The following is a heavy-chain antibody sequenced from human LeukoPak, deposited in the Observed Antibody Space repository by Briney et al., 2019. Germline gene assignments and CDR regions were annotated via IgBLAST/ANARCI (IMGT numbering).Heavy chain of an antibody. D-gene: IGHD3-22*01. J-gene: IGHJ3*01. CDR1: GFTFSNYW. CDR2: IKPDESEK. Sequence: PGGSLRLSCAGSGFTFSNYWMTWVSQAPGKGLEWVANIKPDESEKYCVDSVKGRFTISRDNAINSLYLQINSLRAEDTAVYYCARDANYYDSSTYYDAFDVWGQGTMVTVSS. V-gene: IGHV3-7*05. CDR3: ARDANYYDSSTYYDAFDV.